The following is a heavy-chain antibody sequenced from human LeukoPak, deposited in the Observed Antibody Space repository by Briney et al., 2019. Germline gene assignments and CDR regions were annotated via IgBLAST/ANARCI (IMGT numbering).Heavy chain of an antibody. CDR2: ISYDGSNK. D-gene: IGHD3-22*01. CDR1: GFTFSSYA. Sequence: SGRSLRLSCAASGFTFSSYAMHWVRQAPGKGLEWVAVISYDGSNKYYADSVKGRFTISRDNSKNTLYLQMNSLRAEDTAVYYCANSPHYYDSSGYLNFDYWGQGTLVTVSS. J-gene: IGHJ4*02. V-gene: IGHV3-30-3*01. CDR3: ANSPHYYDSSGYLNFDY.